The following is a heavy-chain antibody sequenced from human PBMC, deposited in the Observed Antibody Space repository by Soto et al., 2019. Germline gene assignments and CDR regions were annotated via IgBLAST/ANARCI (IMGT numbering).Heavy chain of an antibody. CDR2: ISGSGSAI. CDR3: AKDGRSSSWYTEDWFDP. J-gene: IGHJ5*02. D-gene: IGHD6-13*01. Sequence: PGGSLRLSYAASGFTFSDYYMSWIRQAPGKGLEWVSYISGSGSAIYYADSVKGRFTISRDNAKNSLFLQMNSLRAEDTAVYYCAKDGRSSSWYTEDWFDPWGQGTLVTVSS. V-gene: IGHV3-11*01. CDR1: GFTFSDYY.